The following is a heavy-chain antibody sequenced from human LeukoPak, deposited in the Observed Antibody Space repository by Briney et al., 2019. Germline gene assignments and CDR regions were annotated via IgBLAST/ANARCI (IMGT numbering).Heavy chain of an antibody. CDR2: IKQDGSEK. Sequence: GGSLRLSCAASGFTFSHYWMSWVRQAPGKGLEWVANIKQDGSEKYYVDSVKGRFTISRDNARNSLYLQMNSLRAEDTALYYCATHRGYSYGTAEDFDYWGQGTLVTVSS. J-gene: IGHJ4*02. V-gene: IGHV3-7*01. CDR3: ATHRGYSYGTAEDFDY. D-gene: IGHD5-18*01. CDR1: GFTFSHYW.